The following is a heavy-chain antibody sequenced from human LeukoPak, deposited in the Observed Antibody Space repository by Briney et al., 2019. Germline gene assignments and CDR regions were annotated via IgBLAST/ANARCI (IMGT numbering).Heavy chain of an antibody. Sequence: GESLKISCEASGYSFTGFWIGWVRQMPGKGLEWMGIIDPRDSDTRYSPSFQGQVTMSVDKSLSTAYLQWSSLKASDTAMYYCSRRDQEMADYWGQGTLVTVSS. CDR2: IDPRDSDT. CDR3: SRRDQEMADY. CDR1: GYSFTGFW. J-gene: IGHJ4*02. V-gene: IGHV5-51*01.